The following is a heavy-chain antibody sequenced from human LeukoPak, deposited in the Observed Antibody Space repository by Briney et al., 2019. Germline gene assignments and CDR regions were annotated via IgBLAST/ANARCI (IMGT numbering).Heavy chain of an antibody. CDR3: ARGYSYYDYVWGSYRLSGGYYFDY. D-gene: IGHD3-16*02. CDR2: MNPNSGNT. Sequence: ASVTVSFKASGYTFTSYDINWVRQATGQGHEWMGWMNPNSGNTGYAQKFQGRVTMTRNTSISTAYMELSSLRSEDTAVYYCARGYSYYDYVWGSYRLSGGYYFDYWGQGTLVTVSS. CDR1: GYTFTSYD. J-gene: IGHJ4*02. V-gene: IGHV1-8*01.